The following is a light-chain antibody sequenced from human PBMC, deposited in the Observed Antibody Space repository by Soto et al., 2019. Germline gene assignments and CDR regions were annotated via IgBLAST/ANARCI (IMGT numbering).Light chain of an antibody. CDR1: SSDVGGYNY. J-gene: IGLJ2*01. CDR2: EVS. V-gene: IGLV2-14*01. CDR3: SSYTSSSTLVV. Sequence: QSALTQPASVSGSPGQSITISCTGTSSDVGGYNYVSWYQQHPGKAPKLMIYEVSNRPSGVSNRFSGSKSGNTASLTISGIQAEDEADYYCSSYTSSSTLVVFGGGPQLTVL.